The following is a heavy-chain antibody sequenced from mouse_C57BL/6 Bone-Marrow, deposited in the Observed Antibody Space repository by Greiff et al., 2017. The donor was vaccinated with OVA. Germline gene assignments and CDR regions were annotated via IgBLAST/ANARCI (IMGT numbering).Heavy chain of an antibody. CDR2: ISNLAYSI. J-gene: IGHJ3*01. V-gene: IGHV5-15*01. D-gene: IGHD2-4*01. Sequence: DVQLVESGGGLVQPGGSLKLSCAASGFTFSDYGMAWVRQAPRKGPEWVAFISNLAYSIYYADTVTGRFTISRENAKNTLYLEMSSLRSEDTAMYYCAVIYYDYDAFAYWGQGTLVTVSA. CDR1: GFTFSDYG. CDR3: AVIYYDYDAFAY.